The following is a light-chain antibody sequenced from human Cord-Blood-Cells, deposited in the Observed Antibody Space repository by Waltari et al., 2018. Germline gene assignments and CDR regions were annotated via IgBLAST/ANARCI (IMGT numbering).Light chain of an antibody. V-gene: IGLV2-23*02. J-gene: IGLJ2*01. CDR2: EVS. CDR1: SSDVGSYNL. CDR3: CSYAGSRVV. Sequence: QSALTQPASVSGSPGQSITISCTGTSSDVGSYNLLSWYQQHPGKAPKLMIYEVSKRPSGVSNRFSGSKSGNTASLTISGLQAEDEADYYCCSYAGSRVVFGGGTKLTVL.